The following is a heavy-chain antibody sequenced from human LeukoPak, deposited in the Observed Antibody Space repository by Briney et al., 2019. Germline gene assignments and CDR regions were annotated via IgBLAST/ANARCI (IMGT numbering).Heavy chain of an antibody. J-gene: IGHJ4*02. CDR1: GFTFRSYW. D-gene: IGHD3-10*01. CDR3: AKDLAPNYYGSGSYPAY. V-gene: IGHV3-7*01. CDR2: IKQDGSNK. Sequence: PGGSLRLSCAASGFTFRSYWMSWVRQAPGKGLEWVANIKQDGSNKYYADSVKGRFTISRDNSKNTLYLQMNSLRAEDTAVYYCAKDLAPNYYGSGSYPAYWGQGTLVTVSS.